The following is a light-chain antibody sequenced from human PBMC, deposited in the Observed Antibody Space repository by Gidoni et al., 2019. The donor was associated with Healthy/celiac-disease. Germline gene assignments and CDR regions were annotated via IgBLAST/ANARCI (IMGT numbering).Light chain of an antibody. CDR2: EVS. Sequence: QSALTQPPSASGSPGQSVTISCTGTSSDVGVYNYVSWYQHHPGKAPKLMIYEVSKRPSGVPDRFSGYKSGNTASLTVSGLQAEDEADYYCSSYAGSNNLVFGGGTKLTVL. CDR1: SSDVGVYNY. J-gene: IGLJ3*02. V-gene: IGLV2-8*01. CDR3: SSYAGSNNLV.